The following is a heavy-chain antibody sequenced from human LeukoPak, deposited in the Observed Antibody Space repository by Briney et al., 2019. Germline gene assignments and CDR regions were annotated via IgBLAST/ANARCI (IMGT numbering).Heavy chain of an antibody. CDR2: IYPGDSDT. D-gene: IGHD3-10*01. V-gene: IGHV5-51*01. J-gene: IGHJ5*02. CDR3: ARLGGFGELAVNWFDP. CDR1: GYSFTSYW. Sequence: GESLKISCKGSGYSFTSYWIGWVRQMPGKGLEWMGIIYPGDSDTRYSPSFQGQVTISADKSISTAYLQWSSLKASDTAMYHCARLGGFGELAVNWFDPWGQGTLVTVSS.